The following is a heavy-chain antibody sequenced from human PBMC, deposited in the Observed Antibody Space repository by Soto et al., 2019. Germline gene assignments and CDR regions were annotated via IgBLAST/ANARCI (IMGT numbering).Heavy chain of an antibody. CDR3: VRRHVSASGIDWFDP. Sequence: ASVKVSCKASGYTFTSYGIHWVRQAPGQRLEWMGWINAANGDTKYSPKFQGRVTITRDTSASTAYMELSSLRSEDTAVYYCVRRHVSASGIDWFDPWGQGTLVTVSS. V-gene: IGHV1-3*01. J-gene: IGHJ5*02. CDR1: GYTFTSYG. D-gene: IGHD6-13*01. CDR2: INAANGDT.